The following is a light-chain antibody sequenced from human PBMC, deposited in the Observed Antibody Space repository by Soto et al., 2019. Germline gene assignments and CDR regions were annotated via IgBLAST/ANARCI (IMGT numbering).Light chain of an antibody. J-gene: IGLJ2*01. CDR1: SSDVGGYYS. CDR3: SSYTSRNTRV. V-gene: IGLV2-14*01. CDR2: DVS. Sequence: QSALTQPASVSGSPGQSIAISCTGTSSDVGGYYSVSWYQQHPGKAPKLVIYDVSNRPSGVSNRFSSSKSGNTASLTISGLQAEDEADYYCSSYTSRNTRVFGGGTKLTVL.